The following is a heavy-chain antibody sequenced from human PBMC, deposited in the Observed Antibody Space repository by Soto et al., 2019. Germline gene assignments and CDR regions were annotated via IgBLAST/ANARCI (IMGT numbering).Heavy chain of an antibody. CDR2: INPSGGST. V-gene: IGHV1-46*03. CDR3: ARDIKGIAVAAIHWYFDL. CDR1: GYTFTSYY. D-gene: IGHD6-19*01. Sequence: QVQLVQSGAEVKKPGASVKVSCKASGYTFTSYYMHWVRQAPGQGLEWMGIINPSGGSTSYAQKFQGRVTMTRDTSTSTVYMELSSVRSEDTAVYYCARDIKGIAVAAIHWYFDLWGRGTLVTVSS. J-gene: IGHJ2*01.